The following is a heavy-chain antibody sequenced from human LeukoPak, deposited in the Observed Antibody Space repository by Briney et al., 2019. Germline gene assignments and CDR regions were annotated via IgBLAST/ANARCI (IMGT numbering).Heavy chain of an antibody. Sequence: SETLSLTCTVSGGSISSSSYYWGWIRQPPGKGLEWIGSIYYSGSTYYNPSLKSRVTISVDTSKNQFSLKLTSVTAADTAVYYCARGRYFDYWGQGTLVTVSS. CDR1: GGSISSSSYY. CDR3: ARGRYFDY. J-gene: IGHJ4*02. V-gene: IGHV4-39*07. CDR2: IYYSGST.